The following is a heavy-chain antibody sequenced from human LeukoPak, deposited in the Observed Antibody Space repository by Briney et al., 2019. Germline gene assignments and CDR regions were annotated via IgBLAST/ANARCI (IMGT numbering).Heavy chain of an antibody. CDR2: ISSSSSYT. D-gene: IGHD3-10*01. CDR1: AITFSDYY. J-gene: IGHJ4*02. V-gene: IGHV3-11*05. CDR3: ARGRSRGVAAPYDY. Sequence: GGSLRLSCAASAITFSDYYMSWIRQAPGKGLEWVSYISSSSSYTNYADSVKGRFTISRDNAKNSLYPQINSLRADDTAVYSCARGRSRGVAAPYDYWGQGTLVTVSS.